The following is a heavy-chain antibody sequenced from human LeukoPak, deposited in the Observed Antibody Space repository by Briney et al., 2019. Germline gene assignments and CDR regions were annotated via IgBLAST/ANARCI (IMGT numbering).Heavy chain of an antibody. CDR3: ARDLTDDFWSGYHFDY. V-gene: IGHV3-21*01. Sequence: PGGPLRLSCSASGFTFDNYCMNWVRQAPGKGLEWVSSISSSSNYIYYADSVKGRFTISRDNAKNSLYLQMNSLRAEDTAVYYCARDLTDDFWSGYHFDYWGQGTLVTVSS. J-gene: IGHJ4*02. D-gene: IGHD3-3*01. CDR1: GFTFDNYC. CDR2: ISSSSNYI.